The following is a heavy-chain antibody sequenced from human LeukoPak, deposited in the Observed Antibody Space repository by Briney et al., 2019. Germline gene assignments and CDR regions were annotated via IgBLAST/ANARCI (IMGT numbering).Heavy chain of an antibody. D-gene: IGHD3-22*01. CDR2: IYYSGNT. V-gene: IGHV4-39*01. Sequence: SETLSLTCTVSGDSISTSNSYWGWIRQPPGKGLEWIGSIYYSGNTYYNASLKSRVTISVDRSKNQFSLKLSSVTAADTAVYYCARTYDSSGSPYFQHWGQGTLVTVSS. CDR3: ARTYDSSGSPYFQH. CDR1: GDSISTSNSY. J-gene: IGHJ1*01.